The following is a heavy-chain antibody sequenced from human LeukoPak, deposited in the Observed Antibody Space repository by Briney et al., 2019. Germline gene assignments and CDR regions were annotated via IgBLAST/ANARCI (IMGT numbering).Heavy chain of an antibody. CDR1: GFTVSNNY. Sequence: PGGSLRLSCKASGFTVSNNYMNWVRQAPGKGLEWVSLIYSAGSTFYADSVKGRFTISRDNSKNTLYLQMKSLRAEDTAVYYCARDSSSFPNYFDYWGQGTLVTVSS. J-gene: IGHJ4*02. V-gene: IGHV3-53*01. CDR3: ARDSSSFPNYFDY. D-gene: IGHD5-24*01. CDR2: IYSAGST.